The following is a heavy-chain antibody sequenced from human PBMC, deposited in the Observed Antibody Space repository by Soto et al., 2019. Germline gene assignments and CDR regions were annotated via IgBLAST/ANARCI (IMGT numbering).Heavy chain of an antibody. CDR1: GFTLSSYW. J-gene: IGHJ4*02. D-gene: IGHD1-1*01. V-gene: IGHV3-74*01. CDR2: INSDGSST. Sequence: GGSLRLSCAASGFTLSSYWMHWVRQAPGKGLVWVSRINSDGSSTSYADSVKGRLTISRDNAKNTLYLQMNSLRAEDTAVYYYAKGLTWNQADYWGQGALVTVSS. CDR3: AKGLTWNQADY.